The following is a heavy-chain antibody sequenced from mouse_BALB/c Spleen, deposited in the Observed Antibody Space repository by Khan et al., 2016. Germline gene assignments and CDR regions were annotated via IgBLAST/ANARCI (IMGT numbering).Heavy chain of an antibody. D-gene: IGHD1-1*01. J-gene: IGHJ1*01. V-gene: IGHV3-2*02. CDR2: ISYSGST. CDR3: SSRPYGSSYWYFDV. Sequence: EVQLQESGPGLVKPSQSLSLTCTVTGYSITSDYAWNWIRQFPGNKLEWMGYISYSGSTSYNPSLKSRISVTRDTSNNQFFLQSNSVTTEDTATSSCSSRPYGSSYWYFDVWGAGTTVTVSS. CDR1: GYSITSDYA.